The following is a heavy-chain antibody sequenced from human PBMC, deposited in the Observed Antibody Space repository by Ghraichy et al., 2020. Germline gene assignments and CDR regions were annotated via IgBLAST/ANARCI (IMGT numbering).Heavy chain of an antibody. CDR3: GRKAHYDSVDY. V-gene: IGHV4-34*01. Sequence: SETLSLTCAVYSGSFSGYYCTWIRQPPGKGLEWIGEIDHYGTTIYNPSLKSRVTISVDTSKNQFSLKLSSVAAADTDVYYCGRKAHYDSVDYWGQGTLVIVSS. D-gene: IGHD5-12*01. CDR1: SGSFSGYY. J-gene: IGHJ4*02. CDR2: IDHYGTT.